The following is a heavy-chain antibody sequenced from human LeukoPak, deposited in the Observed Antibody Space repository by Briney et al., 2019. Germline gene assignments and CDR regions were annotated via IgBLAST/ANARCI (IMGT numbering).Heavy chain of an antibody. Sequence: GASVKVSCKASGCTFSSYAISWVRQAPGQGLEWMGGIIPIFGTANYAQKFQGRVTITADESTSTAYMELSSLRSEDTAVYYCARDVAAAGPNWFDPWGQGTLVTVSS. J-gene: IGHJ5*02. CDR3: ARDVAAAGPNWFDP. V-gene: IGHV1-69*13. D-gene: IGHD6-13*01. CDR2: IIPIFGTA. CDR1: GCTFSSYA.